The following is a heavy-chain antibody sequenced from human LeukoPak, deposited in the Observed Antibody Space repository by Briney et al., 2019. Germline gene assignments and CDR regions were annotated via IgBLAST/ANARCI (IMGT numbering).Heavy chain of an antibody. D-gene: IGHD1-1*01. CDR2: IYPGDSDT. CDR3: ARPQDFGLTGTNAFDI. V-gene: IGHV5-51*01. CDR1: GYSFNTYW. Sequence: GESLKISCKGSGYSFNTYWIGRVRQMPGKGLEWMGIIYPGDSDTKYSPSFQGQVTISADKSISTAYLQWSSLKASDTAMYYCARPQDFGLTGTNAFDIWGQGTMVTVSS. J-gene: IGHJ3*02.